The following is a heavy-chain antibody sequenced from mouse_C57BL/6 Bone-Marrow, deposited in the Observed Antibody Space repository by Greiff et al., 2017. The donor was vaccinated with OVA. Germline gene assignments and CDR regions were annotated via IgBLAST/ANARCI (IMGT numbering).Heavy chain of an antibody. J-gene: IGHJ1*03. D-gene: IGHD1-1*02. CDR2: IYPSSGNT. CDR3: ARDGSYFYWYFGV. CDR1: GYTFTSYG. Sequence: VTLVESGAELARPGASVKLSCKASGYTFTSYGISWVKQRTGQGLEWIGEIYPSSGNTYYNEKFKGKATLTADKSSSTAYMELRSLTSEYSADYFCARDGSYFYWYFGVWGTGTTVTVAA. V-gene: IGHV1-81*01.